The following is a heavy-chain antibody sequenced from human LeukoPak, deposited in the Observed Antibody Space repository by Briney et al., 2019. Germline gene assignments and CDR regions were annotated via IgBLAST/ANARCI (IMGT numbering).Heavy chain of an antibody. Sequence: ASVKVSCKASGYTFTGYYMHWVRQAPGQGLEWMGWINPSGGTNYAQKFQGRVTMTRDTSISTAYMELSRLRSDDTAVYYCARAVSYSSGWTNWFDPWGQGTLVTVSS. CDR2: INPSGGT. CDR1: GYTFTGYY. CDR3: ARAVSYSSGWTNWFDP. V-gene: IGHV1-2*02. D-gene: IGHD6-19*01. J-gene: IGHJ5*02.